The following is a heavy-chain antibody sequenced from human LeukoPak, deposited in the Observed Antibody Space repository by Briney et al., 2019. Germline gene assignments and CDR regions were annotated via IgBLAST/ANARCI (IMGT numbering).Heavy chain of an antibody. CDR2: ICRDGGRT. J-gene: IGHJ6*02. CDR1: GFTFDDYA. D-gene: IGHD6-13*01. CDR3: AKDISSGWFTLYCYNYGMDV. Sequence: GGSLRLSCAASGFTFDDYAMHWVRPAPGPGLEWVSLICRDGGRTYYSDSVKGRFTISRDNSKNSLYLQMNSLRTEDTALYYCAKDISSGWFTLYCYNYGMDVGGQGTTVTVSS. V-gene: IGHV3-43*02.